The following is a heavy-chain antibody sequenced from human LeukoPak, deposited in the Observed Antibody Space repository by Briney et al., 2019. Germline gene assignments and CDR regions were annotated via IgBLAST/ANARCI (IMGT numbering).Heavy chain of an antibody. D-gene: IGHD6-13*01. Sequence: ASVEVSCKASGYTFTGHYVHWVRQAPGQGLEWMGWIDPSSGGTNSAQKFQGRVTMARDTSITSVYMELSSLTSDDTAIYFCARDRIAPAGSIIDYWGQGTLVTVSS. CDR1: GYTFTGHY. CDR2: IDPSSGGT. J-gene: IGHJ4*02. V-gene: IGHV1-2*02. CDR3: ARDRIAPAGSIIDY.